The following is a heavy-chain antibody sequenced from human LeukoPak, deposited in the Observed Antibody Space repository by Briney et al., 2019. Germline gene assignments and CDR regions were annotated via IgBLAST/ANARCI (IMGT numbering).Heavy chain of an antibody. V-gene: IGHV3-15*05. CDR2: IKNKGDGGTT. CDR1: GITFNTAW. J-gene: IGHJ4*02. Sequence: GGSLRLSCAVSGITFNTAWMSWVRQAPGKGLEWVGRIKNKGDGGTTDYGAPVKGRFTISRDDSKNTLYLHMNSLRAEDTAVYYCARATRIYSSGWHYSFDYWGQGTLVTVSS. CDR3: ARATRIYSSGWHYSFDY. D-gene: IGHD6-19*01.